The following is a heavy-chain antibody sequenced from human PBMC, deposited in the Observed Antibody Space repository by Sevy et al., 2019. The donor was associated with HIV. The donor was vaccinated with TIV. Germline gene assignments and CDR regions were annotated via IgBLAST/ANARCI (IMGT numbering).Heavy chain of an antibody. V-gene: IGHV3-23*01. D-gene: IGHD6-19*01. CDR2: ISGSGGST. Sequence: GGSLRLSCAASGFSFSSYAMSWVRQAPGKGLERVSGISGSGGSTYYADSVKGRFTISRDNSKNTLYLQMNSLRAEDTALYYCAKDIDSSGYYYFDYWRQGTLVTVSS. J-gene: IGHJ4*02. CDR1: GFSFSSYA. CDR3: AKDIDSSGYYYFDY.